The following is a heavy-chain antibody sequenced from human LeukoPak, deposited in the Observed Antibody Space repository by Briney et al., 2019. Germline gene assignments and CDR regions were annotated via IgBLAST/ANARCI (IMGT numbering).Heavy chain of an antibody. CDR3: AKDIQSSGYDPYFDY. D-gene: IGHD5-12*01. CDR2: ISWNSARI. V-gene: IGHV3-9*01. CDR1: GFTFDDYA. Sequence: GGSLTLSCAASGFTFDDYAMHWVRQGPREGLEWVSGISWNSARIGYADSVRGRFTISRDNAKNSLYLQMNSLRAEDTAFYYCAKDIQSSGYDPYFDYWGQGTLVTVSS. J-gene: IGHJ4*02.